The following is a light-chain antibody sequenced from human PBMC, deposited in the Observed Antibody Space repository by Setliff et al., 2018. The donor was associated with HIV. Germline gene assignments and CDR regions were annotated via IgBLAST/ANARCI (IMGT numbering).Light chain of an antibody. Sequence: QSALTQPRSVSGSPGQTITLSCTGSTSDVGNYNYVSWYQQYPGKAPKLIIFDVSRRPSGVPDRFSGSKSQNTASLTISGLQAEDEADYYCSSYTSSSTHVFGTGTQLTVL. CDR1: TSDVGNYNY. J-gene: IGLJ1*01. CDR3: SSYTSSSTHV. V-gene: IGLV2-11*01. CDR2: DVS.